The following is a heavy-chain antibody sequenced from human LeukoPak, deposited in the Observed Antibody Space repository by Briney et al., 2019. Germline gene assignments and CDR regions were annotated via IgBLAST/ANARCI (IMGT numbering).Heavy chain of an antibody. V-gene: IGHV3-11*01. CDR2: ISGSGSDL. CDR3: ARSIGYYYTMDV. D-gene: IGHD3-22*01. CDR1: GFSFSDYY. Sequence: GGSLRLSCVACGFSFSDYYMSWLRQAPGRGLEWLSYISGSGSDLYYADSVKGRFTISRDNANNSLYLQMNSLRAEDTAVYYCARSIGYYYTMDVWGQGTTVTVSS. J-gene: IGHJ6*02.